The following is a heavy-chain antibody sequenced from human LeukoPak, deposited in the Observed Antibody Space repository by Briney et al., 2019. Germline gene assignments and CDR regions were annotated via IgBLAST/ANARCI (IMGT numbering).Heavy chain of an antibody. V-gene: IGHV3-74*01. CDR3: AKKARRAIPFYYYDSSGSPNYFDY. CDR2: INSDGSTT. J-gene: IGHJ4*02. CDR1: GFTFSSYS. Sequence: PGGSLRLSCAASGFTFSSYSMNWVRHAPGKGPMWVSRINSDGSTTDYADSVKGRFTISRDNAKSTLYLQMNSLRAEDTAVYYCAKKARRAIPFYYYDSSGSPNYFDYWGQGTLVTVSS. D-gene: IGHD3-22*01.